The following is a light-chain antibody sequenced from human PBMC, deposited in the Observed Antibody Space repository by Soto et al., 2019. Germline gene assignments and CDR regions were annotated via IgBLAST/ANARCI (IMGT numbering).Light chain of an antibody. CDR3: QSYDSSLTVV. J-gene: IGLJ2*01. CDR1: SSNIGAGYD. CDR2: GNI. Sequence: QSVLTQPPSVSGAPGQRVTISCTGNSSNIGAGYDVHWYQQVPGTAPKLLIYGNINRPSGVPDRFSGSKSGTSASLAITGLQADDEADYYCQSYDSSLTVVFGGGTKLTVL. V-gene: IGLV1-40*01.